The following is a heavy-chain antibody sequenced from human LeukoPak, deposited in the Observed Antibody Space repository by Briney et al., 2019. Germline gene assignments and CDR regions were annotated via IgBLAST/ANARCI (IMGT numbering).Heavy chain of an antibody. CDR1: GGTLRTHI. V-gene: IGHV1-69*08. CDR3: TRVNLRGSKYNWFDP. J-gene: IGHJ5*02. Sequence: SVKVSCKTSGGTLRTHIFSWVRQAPGQGLEWMGRITPIIETTNYAQRFQGRVTITADPYTGTAYMEMSNLRSDDTAIYYCTRVNLRGSKYNWFDPWGQGTPVTVSS. D-gene: IGHD4-11*01. CDR2: ITPIIETT.